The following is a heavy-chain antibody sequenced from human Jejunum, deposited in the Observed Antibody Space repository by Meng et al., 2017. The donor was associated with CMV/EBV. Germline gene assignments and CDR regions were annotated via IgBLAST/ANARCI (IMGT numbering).Heavy chain of an antibody. D-gene: IGHD4-11*01. Sequence: GFNLRDYSMNWVRQAPGKGLEWVAIIYGSGSVIKYADSVKGRFAISRDNSQNMVYLQMSGLRVEDTATYYCVKDRVPDYRFNSDFWGQGIMVTVSS. CDR1: GFNLRDYS. CDR3: VKDRVPDYRFNSDF. V-gene: IGHV3-23*03. J-gene: IGHJ4*02. CDR2: IYGSGSVI.